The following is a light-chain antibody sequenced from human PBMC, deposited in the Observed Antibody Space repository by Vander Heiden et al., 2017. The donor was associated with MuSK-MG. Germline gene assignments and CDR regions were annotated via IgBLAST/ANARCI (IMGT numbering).Light chain of an antibody. CDR2: DDN. Sequence: SYVLTQPPSVSVAPGQTARITCGGNNIGGNTVHWYQQKPGQAPLLVVYDDNDRPSGIPERFSGSNSGNTATLTISRVEAGDEADYYCQVWDSSSDPVVFGGGTKLTVL. J-gene: IGLJ2*01. V-gene: IGLV3-21*02. CDR3: QVWDSSSDPVV. CDR1: NIGGNT.